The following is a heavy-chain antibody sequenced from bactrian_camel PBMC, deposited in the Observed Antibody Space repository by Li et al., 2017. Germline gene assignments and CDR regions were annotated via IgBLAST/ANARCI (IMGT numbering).Heavy chain of an antibody. Sequence: HVQLVESGGGLVQPGGSLRLSCAASASYRCMGWFRQAPGKGREGVATIVTSSGRTSYADSVKGRFTISQDNPKNTLYLQMNDLKSEDTAVYYCAADLRYGGAYSTFKALGYWGQGTQVTVS. CDR2: IVTSSGRT. V-gene: IGHV3S54*01. CDR1: ASYRC. J-gene: IGHJ6*01. CDR3: AADLRYGGAYSTFKALGY. D-gene: IGHD5*01.